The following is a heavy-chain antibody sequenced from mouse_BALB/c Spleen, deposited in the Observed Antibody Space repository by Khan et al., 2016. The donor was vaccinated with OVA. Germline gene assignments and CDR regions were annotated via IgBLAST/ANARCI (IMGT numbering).Heavy chain of an antibody. CDR3: ARLAYYYDSEVFAY. CDR2: VSTGGHYT. J-gene: IGHJ3*01. Sequence: EVQLVESGGDVVKPGGSLKLSCAASGFTFSTYGMSWVRQTPDKRLEWVATVSTGGHYTYYPDTVKGRFTISRDNAKNPLYLQMSSLKSEDTAMFYCARLAYYYDSEVFAYWGQGTLVTVSA. CDR1: GFTFSTYG. D-gene: IGHD1-1*01. V-gene: IGHV5-6*01.